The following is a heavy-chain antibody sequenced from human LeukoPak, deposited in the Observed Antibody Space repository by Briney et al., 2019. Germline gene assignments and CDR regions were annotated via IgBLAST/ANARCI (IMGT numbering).Heavy chain of an antibody. CDR1: GGSISSYY. Sequence: SETLSLTCTVSGGSISSYYWSWIRQPPGKRLERIGYIYYSGSTNHNPSLKSRVTISVDTSKNQFSLKLSSVTAADTAVYYCARIGDYDGYGMDVWGQGTTVTVSS. D-gene: IGHD4-17*01. J-gene: IGHJ6*02. CDR2: IYYSGST. CDR3: ARIGDYDGYGMDV. V-gene: IGHV4-59*01.